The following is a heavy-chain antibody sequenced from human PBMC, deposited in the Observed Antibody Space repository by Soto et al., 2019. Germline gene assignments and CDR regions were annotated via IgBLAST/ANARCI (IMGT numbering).Heavy chain of an antibody. V-gene: IGHV1-69*12. CDR3: ARGAVVAASGWFDP. D-gene: IGHD2-15*01. Sequence: QVQLVQSGAEVKKPGSSVKVSCKASGGTFSSYAISWVRQAPGQGLEWMGGIIPIFGTANYAQKFQGRVTXXAXEXXSTAYMELGSLRSEDTAVYYCARGAVVAASGWFDPWGQGTLVTVSS. CDR2: IIPIFGTA. J-gene: IGHJ5*02. CDR1: GGTFSSYA.